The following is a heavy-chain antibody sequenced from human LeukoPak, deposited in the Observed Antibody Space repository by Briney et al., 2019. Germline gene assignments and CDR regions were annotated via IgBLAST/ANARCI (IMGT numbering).Heavy chain of an antibody. D-gene: IGHD4-17*01. CDR2: IYYSGST. V-gene: IGHV4-59*01. J-gene: IGHJ6*02. CDR1: GGSISSYY. CDR3: ARDQTQDYGDYVYYYGMDV. Sequence: PSETLSLTCTVSGGSISSYYWSWIRQPPGKGLEWIGYIYYSGSTNYNPPLKSRVTISVDTSKNQFSLKLSSVTAADTAVYYCARDQTQDYGDYVYYYGMDVWGQGTTVTVSS.